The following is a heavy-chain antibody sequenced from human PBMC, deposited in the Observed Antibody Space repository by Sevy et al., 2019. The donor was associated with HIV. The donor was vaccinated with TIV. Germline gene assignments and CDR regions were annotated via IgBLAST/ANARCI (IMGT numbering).Heavy chain of an antibody. Sequence: ASVKVSCKASAYTFSSYGINWVRQAPGQGIEWMGWISAYNGNTQYAQKFRGRVSLATDTSTSTAYMELRSLRSDDTAVYYCARGGRVDMVVVPAANPLNWFDPWGQGTLVTVSS. CDR3: ARGGRVDMVVVPAANPLNWFDP. CDR1: AYTFSSYG. V-gene: IGHV1-18*01. J-gene: IGHJ5*02. D-gene: IGHD2-2*01. CDR2: ISAYNGNT.